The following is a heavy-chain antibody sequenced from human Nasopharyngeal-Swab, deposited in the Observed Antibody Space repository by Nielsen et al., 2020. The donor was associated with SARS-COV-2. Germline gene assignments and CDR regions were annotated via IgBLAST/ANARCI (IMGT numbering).Heavy chain of an antibody. J-gene: IGHJ6*02. D-gene: IGHD1-1*01. CDR1: GFNFNMYS. Sequence: LKISCATSGFNFNMYSMYWVRQAPGKGLEWVSSISSSSNYIYYGDSVKGRFTISRDNTQKSLYLEMNSLRVEDTAVYYCARLGTESYHYYSLDVWGQGTTVTVSS. V-gene: IGHV3-21*01. CDR3: ARLGTESYHYYSLDV. CDR2: ISSSSNYI.